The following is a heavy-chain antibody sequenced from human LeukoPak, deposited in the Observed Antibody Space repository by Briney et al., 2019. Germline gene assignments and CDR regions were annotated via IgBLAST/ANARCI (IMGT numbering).Heavy chain of an antibody. CDR3: ARDPGYNPFYFDY. J-gene: IGHJ4*02. D-gene: IGHD5-24*01. CDR2: ISSSSSYI. CDR1: GFTFGSYS. Sequence: GGSLRLSCAASGFTFGSYSMNWVRQAPGKGLEWVSSISSSSSYIYYADSVKGRFTISRDNAKNSLYLQMNSLRAEDTAVYYCARDPGYNPFYFDYWGQGTLVTVSS. V-gene: IGHV3-21*01.